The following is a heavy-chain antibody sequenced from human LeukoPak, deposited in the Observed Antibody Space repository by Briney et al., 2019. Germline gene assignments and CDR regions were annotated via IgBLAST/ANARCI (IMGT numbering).Heavy chain of an antibody. J-gene: IGHJ4*02. V-gene: IGHV3-7*01. CDR1: GFIFSNYY. D-gene: IGHD1-14*01. Sequence: SGGSLRLSCAASGFIFSNYYMGWVRQAPGKGLEWVANIQEDGSATYYVDSVKGRFTISRGNAKNSLDLQMNSLRAEDTAVYFCARRKEVQTTFDCWGQGTLVTVSS. CDR2: IQEDGSAT. CDR3: ARRKEVQTTFDC.